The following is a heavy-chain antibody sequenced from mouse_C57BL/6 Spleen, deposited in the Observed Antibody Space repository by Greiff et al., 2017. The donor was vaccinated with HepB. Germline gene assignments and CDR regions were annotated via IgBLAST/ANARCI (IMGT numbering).Heavy chain of an antibody. CDR1: GFTFSNYW. CDR3: TGDSSGTFAY. V-gene: IGHV6-3*01. CDR2: IRLKSDNYAT. Sequence: EVKLVESGGGLVQPGGSMKLSCVASGFTFSNYWMNWVRQSPEKGLEWVAQIRLKSDNYATHYAESVKGRFTISRDDSKSSVYLQMNNLRAEDTGIYYCTGDSSGTFAYWGQGTLVTVSA. J-gene: IGHJ3*01. D-gene: IGHD3-2*02.